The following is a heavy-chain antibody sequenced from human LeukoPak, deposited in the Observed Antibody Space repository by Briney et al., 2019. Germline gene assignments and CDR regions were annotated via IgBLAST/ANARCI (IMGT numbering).Heavy chain of an antibody. Sequence: GGSLRLSCAASGFTFSSYWMHWVRQAPGKGLVWVSRINTDGTSTTYADSVKGRFTISRDSAKNTVDLQMNSLRGEDTAVYYCARDAGDCGGDCPRWFDPWGQGTLVTVSS. CDR3: ARDAGDCGGDCPRWFDP. D-gene: IGHD2-21*02. V-gene: IGHV3-74*01. CDR2: INTDGTST. CDR1: GFTFSSYW. J-gene: IGHJ5*02.